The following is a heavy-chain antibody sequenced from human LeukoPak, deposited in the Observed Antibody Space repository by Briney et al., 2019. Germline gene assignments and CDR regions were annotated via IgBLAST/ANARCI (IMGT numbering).Heavy chain of an antibody. Sequence: GGSLRLSCVASKFTFSQYGIHWVRQAPGKGLEWVAVVSYDGSHKYYADSVKGRFTISRDTSSDTVSLQMNSLRVEDTAFYYCACAKVTERGFDYSSSLESWGQGTLVTVSS. CDR2: VSYDGSHK. CDR3: ACAKVTERGFDYSSSLES. D-gene: IGHD4-11*01. CDR1: KFTFSQYG. J-gene: IGHJ4*02. V-gene: IGHV3-30*19.